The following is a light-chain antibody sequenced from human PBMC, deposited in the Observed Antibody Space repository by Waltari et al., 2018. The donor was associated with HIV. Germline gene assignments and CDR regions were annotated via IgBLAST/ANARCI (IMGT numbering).Light chain of an antibody. J-gene: IGLJ2*01. CDR2: RNK. CDR3: AAWDDSLNGPV. Sequence: QSVLTQSPSASGPPGQRVTISCSASGENIGSTTVHWYQQVPGPAPKLLIYRNKRRRSGVPDRFSGAKSGASASLAISGLQSEDEADYYCAAWDDSLNGPVFGGGTRLTVL. CDR1: GENIGSTT. V-gene: IGLV1-44*01.